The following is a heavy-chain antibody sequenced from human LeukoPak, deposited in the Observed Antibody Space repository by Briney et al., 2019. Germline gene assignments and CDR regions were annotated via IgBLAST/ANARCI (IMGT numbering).Heavy chain of an antibody. CDR1: GFTFNDYY. J-gene: IGHJ5*02. CDR2: INIGGTNT. CDR3: ATDGAGFDT. Sequence: GGSLRLSCAPSGFTFNDYYMSWIRQAPGKGLEWLSYINIGGTNTHYADSVKGRFTISRDNAKKSLYLEMNNLRAEDTAVYYCATDGAGFDTWGQGVLVTVSS. V-gene: IGHV3-11*01.